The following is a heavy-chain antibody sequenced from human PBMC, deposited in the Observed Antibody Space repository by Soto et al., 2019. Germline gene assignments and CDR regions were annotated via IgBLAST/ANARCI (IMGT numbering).Heavy chain of an antibody. J-gene: IGHJ4*02. Sequence: QVQLQESGPGLVKPSQTLSLTCTVSGGSISSGGYYWSWIRQHPGKGLEWIGYIYYSGSTYYNPSRNSRVSISVGTYENQFTLKLRSVTAADTAESYCARYRIAAAGTGEVLFDYWGQGTLVTVSS. D-gene: IGHD6-13*01. CDR2: IYYSGST. CDR3: ARYRIAAAGTGEVLFDY. V-gene: IGHV4-31*03. CDR1: GGSISSGGYY.